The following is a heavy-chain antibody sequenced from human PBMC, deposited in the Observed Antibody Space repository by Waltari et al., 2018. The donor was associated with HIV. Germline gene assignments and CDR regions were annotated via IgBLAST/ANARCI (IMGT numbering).Heavy chain of an antibody. CDR1: GFTFTTYA. Sequence: QVQLVESGGGVVQPGWSLRLSCAASGFTFTTYAMHWVRQAPGKGLEWVAFVRYDGSNKYYADSVKGRFTISRDNSKNTLYLQMNSLRADDTAVYYCARDPSPPILYDILTGYYFDYWGQGTLVTVSS. CDR3: ARDPSPPILYDILTGYYFDY. D-gene: IGHD3-9*01. V-gene: IGHV3-30*02. CDR2: VRYDGSNK. J-gene: IGHJ4*02.